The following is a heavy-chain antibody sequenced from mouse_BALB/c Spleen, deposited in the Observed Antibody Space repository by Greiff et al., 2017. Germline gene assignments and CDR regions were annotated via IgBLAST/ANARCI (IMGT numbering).Heavy chain of an antibody. CDR2: IWRGGST. V-gene: IGHV2-2*02. CDR3: ARNSYRYDEDYYAMDY. Sequence: QVQLQQSGPGLVQPSQSLSITCTVSGFSLTSYGVHWVRQSPGKGLEWLGVIWRGGSTDYNAAFISRLSISKDNSKSHVFFKMNSLQANDTAIYYCARNSYRYDEDYYAMDYWGQGTSVTVSA. J-gene: IGHJ4*01. CDR1: GFSLTSYG. D-gene: IGHD2-14*01.